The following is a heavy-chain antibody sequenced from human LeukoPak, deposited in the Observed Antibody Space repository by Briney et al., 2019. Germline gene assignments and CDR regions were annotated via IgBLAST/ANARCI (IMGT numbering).Heavy chain of an antibody. CDR2: IYTSGST. CDR3: ARESPDLDYYYYYMDV. Sequence: SQTLSLTCTVSGGSISSGSYYWSWIRQPAGKGLEWIGRIYTSGSTNYNPSLKSRVTISVDTSKNQFSLKLSSVTAADTAVYYCARESPDLDYYYYYMDVWGKGTTVTVSS. CDR1: GGSISSGSYY. J-gene: IGHJ6*03. V-gene: IGHV4-61*02.